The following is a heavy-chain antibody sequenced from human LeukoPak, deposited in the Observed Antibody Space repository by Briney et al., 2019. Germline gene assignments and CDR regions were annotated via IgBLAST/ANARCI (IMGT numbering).Heavy chain of an antibody. Sequence: RPSETLSLTCTVSGGSISSYYWSWIRQPAGKGLEWIGRIYTSGSTNYNPSLKSRVTISVDTSKNQFSLKLSSVTAADTAVYYCARQSRITMVRGVISTPLDYWGQGTLVTVSS. V-gene: IGHV4-4*07. D-gene: IGHD3-10*01. CDR3: ARQSRITMVRGVISTPLDY. CDR2: IYTSGST. J-gene: IGHJ4*02. CDR1: GGSISSYY.